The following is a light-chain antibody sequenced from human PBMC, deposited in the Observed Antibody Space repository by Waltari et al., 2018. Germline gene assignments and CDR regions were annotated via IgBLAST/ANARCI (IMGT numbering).Light chain of an antibody. Sequence: IVMTQSPATLSVSPGERATLSCRASQSVSSNLAWYQQKPGQAPRLLIYGASTRATGIPARFRGSWSGTEFTFTISRLQSEDLALYYCQQYNNWPPMTFGQGTRLEIK. CDR2: GAS. CDR3: QQYNNWPPMT. J-gene: IGKJ5*01. V-gene: IGKV3-15*01. CDR1: QSVSSN.